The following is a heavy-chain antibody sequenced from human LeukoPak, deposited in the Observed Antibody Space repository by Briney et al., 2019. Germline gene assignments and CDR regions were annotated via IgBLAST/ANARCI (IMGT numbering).Heavy chain of an antibody. CDR2: INHSGGT. CDR1: GGSFSGYY. V-gene: IGHV4-34*01. D-gene: IGHD2-21*02. CDR3: ARGHPLLDY. J-gene: IGHJ4*02. Sequence: PSETLCLTCAVYGGSFSGYYWTWIRQPPGKGLEWIGEINHSGGTNYNPSLKSRVTISVDTSKNQFSLKLSSVTAADTAVYYCARGHPLLDYWGQGTLVTVSS.